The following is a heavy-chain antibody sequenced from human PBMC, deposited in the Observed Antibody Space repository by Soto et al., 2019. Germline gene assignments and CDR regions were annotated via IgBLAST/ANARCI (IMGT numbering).Heavy chain of an antibody. J-gene: IGHJ6*02. D-gene: IGHD3-22*01. CDR3: AREWYYDSSGYYPYYYGMDV. CDR1: GGSVSSGSYY. Sequence: PSATLSLTCTVSGGSVSSGSYYWSWIRQPPGKGLEWIGYIYYSGSTNYNPSLKSRVTISVDTSKNQFSLKLSSVTAADTAVYYCAREWYYDSSGYYPYYYGMDVWGQGTTVTVSS. V-gene: IGHV4-61*01. CDR2: IYYSGST.